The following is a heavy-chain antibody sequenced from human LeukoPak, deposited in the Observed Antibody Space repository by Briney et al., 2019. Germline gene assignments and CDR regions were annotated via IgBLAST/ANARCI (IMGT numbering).Heavy chain of an antibody. CDR3: AREGARWEPSFSAFDI. Sequence: PSETLSLTCTVSGGSISGCYSSWIRQPPGKGLEWIGYIYYSGSTSYNHCLKSRVTISVDTSKNQFSLKLSSVTAADTAVYYCAREGARWEPSFSAFDIWGQGTMVTVSS. D-gene: IGHD1-26*01. CDR1: GGSISGCY. CDR2: IYYSGST. J-gene: IGHJ3*02. V-gene: IGHV4-59*01.